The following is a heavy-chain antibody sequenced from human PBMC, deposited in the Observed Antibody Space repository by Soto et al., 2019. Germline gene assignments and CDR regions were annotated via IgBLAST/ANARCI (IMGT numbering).Heavy chain of an antibody. CDR3: ARDSPHPRE. Sequence: QVQLVQSGAEVKKPGASVKVSCKASGYTFASYAISWVRQAPGQGLEWMGWISAYNGNTNYAHKLQGRVTMTTDTSTSTASKELRSQSSDETPVDYCARDSPHPREWGQGTPVTVSS. J-gene: IGHJ4*02. CDR2: ISAYNGNT. V-gene: IGHV1-18*01. CDR1: GYTFASYA.